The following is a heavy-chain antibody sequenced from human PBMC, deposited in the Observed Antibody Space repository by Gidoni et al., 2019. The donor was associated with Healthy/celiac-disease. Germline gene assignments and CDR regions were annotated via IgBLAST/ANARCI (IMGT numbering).Heavy chain of an antibody. V-gene: IGHV3-23*01. D-gene: IGHD3-22*01. Sequence: EVQLLESGGGLVQPGGSLRLSCAASGFTFSSYAMSWVGQAPGKGLEWFSAISGSGGSTYYADSVKGRFTISRDNSKNTLYLQMNSLRAEDTAVYYCARYYDSSGYWGDYYYYYGMDVWGQGTTVTVSS. J-gene: IGHJ6*02. CDR3: ARYYDSSGYWGDYYYYYGMDV. CDR1: GFTFSSYA. CDR2: ISGSGGST.